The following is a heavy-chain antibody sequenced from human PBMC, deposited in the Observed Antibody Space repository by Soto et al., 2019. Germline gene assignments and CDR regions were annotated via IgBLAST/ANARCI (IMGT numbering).Heavy chain of an antibody. V-gene: IGHV3-23*01. CDR3: ARVTQWRDWYFDP. CDR1: GFAFRTYA. D-gene: IGHD6-19*01. Sequence: GGSLRLSCAASGFAFRTYAMSWVRQAPGKGLEWVSAISGSGDNTYYTDPVKGRFTISRDNSKNTLYLQMNSLRAEDTAVYYCARVTQWRDWYFDPWGRGTLVTVSS. CDR2: ISGSGDNT. J-gene: IGHJ2*01.